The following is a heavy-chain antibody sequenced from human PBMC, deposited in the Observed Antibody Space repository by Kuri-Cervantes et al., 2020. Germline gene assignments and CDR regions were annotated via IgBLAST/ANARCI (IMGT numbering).Heavy chain of an antibody. J-gene: IGHJ4*02. V-gene: IGHV3-30-3*01. D-gene: IGHD1-26*01. CDR2: ISYDGSNK. Sequence: GESLKISCAASGFTFSSYAMHWVRQAPGKGLEWVAVISYDGSNKYYADSVKGRFTISRDNPKNTLYLQMNSLRAEDTAVYYCARDELIVGATPMGYWGQGTLVTVSS. CDR1: GFTFSSYA. CDR3: ARDELIVGATPMGY.